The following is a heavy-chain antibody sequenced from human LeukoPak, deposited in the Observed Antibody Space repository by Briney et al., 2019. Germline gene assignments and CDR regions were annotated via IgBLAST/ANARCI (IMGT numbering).Heavy chain of an antibody. J-gene: IGHJ4*02. CDR3: AREWQGGIAAAGTRIEGDY. Sequence: GGSLRLSCAASGFTFSSYWMSWVRQAPGKGLEWVANIKQDGSEKYYVDSVKGRFTISRDNAKNSLYLQMNSLRAEDTAVYYCAREWQGGIAAAGTRIEGDYWGQGTLVAVSS. CDR1: GFTFSSYW. CDR2: IKQDGSEK. D-gene: IGHD6-13*01. V-gene: IGHV3-7*01.